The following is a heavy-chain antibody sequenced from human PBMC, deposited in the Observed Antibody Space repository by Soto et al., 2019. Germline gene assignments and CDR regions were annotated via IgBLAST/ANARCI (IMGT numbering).Heavy chain of an antibody. V-gene: IGHV4-59*08. CDR2: IYYSGTT. Sequence: SETLSLTCSVSGGSINNYYWSWIRQPPGKGLEWIGYIYYSGTTNYNPSLKSRVTISVDTSKNQFSLKLSSVTAADTAVYYCARHRYSYGSYYFDYWGQGTLVTVSP. CDR3: ARHRYSYGSYYFDY. J-gene: IGHJ4*02. CDR1: GGSINNYY. D-gene: IGHD5-18*01.